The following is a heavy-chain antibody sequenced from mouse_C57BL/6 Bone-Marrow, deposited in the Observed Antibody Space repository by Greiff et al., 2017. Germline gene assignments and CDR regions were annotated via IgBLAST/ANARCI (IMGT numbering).Heavy chain of an antibody. CDR2: IYPGDGDT. J-gene: IGHJ1*03. CDR1: GYAFSSSW. V-gene: IGHV1-82*01. Sequence: QVHLQQSGPELVKPGASVTISCKASGYAFSSSWMNWVKQRPGKGLEWIGRIYPGDGDTNYNGKFKGKATLTVDKSSSTAYMQLSSLTSEDSAVYLCGYFDVWGTGNTVTVSS. CDR3: GYFDV.